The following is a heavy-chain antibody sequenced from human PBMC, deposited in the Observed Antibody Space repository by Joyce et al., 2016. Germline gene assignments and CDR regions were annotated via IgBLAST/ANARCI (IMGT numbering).Heavy chain of an antibody. V-gene: IGHV4-30-2*01. J-gene: IGHJ2*01. D-gene: IGHD6-19*01. CDR1: GGSISSGDYY. CDR3: AREPSSGWYFDL. CDR2: IYHDVVT. Sequence: QLQLQESGSGLVKPSQTLSLTCAVSGGSISSGDYYWSWIRQAPGKGLEWIGYIYHDVVTYYNPSLKSRVTMSVDPSKNQFSLKLTSVTAADRALYFCAREPSSGWYFDLWGRGTLVTVSS.